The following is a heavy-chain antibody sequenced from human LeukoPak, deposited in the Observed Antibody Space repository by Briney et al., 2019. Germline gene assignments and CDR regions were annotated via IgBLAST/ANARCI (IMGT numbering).Heavy chain of an antibody. D-gene: IGHD3-3*01. CDR2: ISYDGSNK. J-gene: IGHJ4*02. CDR3: ARSGIVGDDFWEWSSDY. CDR1: GFTFSSYA. Sequence: PGGSLRLSCAASGFTFSSYAMHWVRQAPGKGLEWVAVISYDGSNKYYADSVKGRFTISRDNSKNTLDLQMNSLRAEDTAVYYCARSGIVGDDFWEWSSDYWGQGTLVTVSS. V-gene: IGHV3-30-3*01.